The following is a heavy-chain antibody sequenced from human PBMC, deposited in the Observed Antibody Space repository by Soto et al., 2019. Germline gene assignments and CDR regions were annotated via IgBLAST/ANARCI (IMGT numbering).Heavy chain of an antibody. CDR1: GFTFSTHS. CDR3: AREYTAWPLAYGLDV. D-gene: IGHD2-2*02. CDR2: ISSRSDI. Sequence: PGGSLRLSCVGSGFTFSTHSINWVRQAPGKGLEWVSSISSRSDIYYADSVKGRFTISRDNAKNSVSLQMNSLRAEDTAVYYCAREYTAWPLAYGLDVWGQGTTVTV. V-gene: IGHV3-21*01. J-gene: IGHJ6*02.